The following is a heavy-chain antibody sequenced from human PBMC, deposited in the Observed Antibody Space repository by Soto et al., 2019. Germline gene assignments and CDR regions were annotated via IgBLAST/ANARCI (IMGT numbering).Heavy chain of an antibody. Sequence: SVKVSCKASGGTFSSYAISWVRQAPGQGLEWMGGIIPIFGTANYAQKFQGRVPITADESTSTAYMELSSLRSEDTAVYYCAREGAAAEVGWFDPWGQGTLGTVSA. CDR3: AREGAAAEVGWFDP. CDR1: GGTFSSYA. V-gene: IGHV1-69*13. J-gene: IGHJ5*02. D-gene: IGHD6-13*01. CDR2: IIPIFGTA.